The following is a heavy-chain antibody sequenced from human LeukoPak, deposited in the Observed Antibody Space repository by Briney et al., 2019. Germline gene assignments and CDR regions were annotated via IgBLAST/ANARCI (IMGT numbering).Heavy chain of an antibody. CDR2: IYSVSDT. CDR1: GFSVSSNY. V-gene: IGHV3-53*01. D-gene: IGHD3-22*01. Sequence: GGSLRLSCAASGFSVSSNYMTWVRQAPGKGLQGVSVIYSVSDTFYADSVKGRFTTSRDNSKNTVSLQMNSLRADDTAVYYCARWGYDSSGSYWDNWGQGTLVTVSS. J-gene: IGHJ4*02. CDR3: ARWGYDSSGSYWDN.